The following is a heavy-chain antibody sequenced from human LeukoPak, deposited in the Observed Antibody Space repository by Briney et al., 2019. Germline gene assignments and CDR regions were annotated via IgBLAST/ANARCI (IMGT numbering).Heavy chain of an antibody. CDR2: IYTSGST. CDR1: GYSISSGYY. D-gene: IGHD3-10*01. V-gene: IGHV4-61*02. J-gene: IGHJ5*02. Sequence: SETLSLTCAVSGYSISSGYYWSWIRQPAGKGLEWIGRIYTSGSTNYNPSLKSRVTISVDKSKNQFSLKLSSVTAADTAVYYCARGRVSCDYGSVWFDPWGQGTLVTVSS. CDR3: ARGRVSCDYGSVWFDP.